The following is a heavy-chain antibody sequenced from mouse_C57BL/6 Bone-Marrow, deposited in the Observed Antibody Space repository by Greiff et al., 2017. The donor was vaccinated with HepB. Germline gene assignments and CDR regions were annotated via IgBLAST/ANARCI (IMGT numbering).Heavy chain of an antibody. D-gene: IGHD2-10*01. CDR2: ISNGGGST. J-gene: IGHJ4*01. CDR3: ARHLLWYYAMDY. CDR1: GFTFSDYY. V-gene: IGHV5-12*01. Sequence: EVQVVESGGGLVQPGGSLKLSCAASGFTFSDYYMYWVRQTPEKRLEWVAYISNGGGSTYYPDTVKGRFTISRDNAKNTLYLQMSRLKSEDTAMYYCARHLLWYYAMDYWGQGTSVTVSS.